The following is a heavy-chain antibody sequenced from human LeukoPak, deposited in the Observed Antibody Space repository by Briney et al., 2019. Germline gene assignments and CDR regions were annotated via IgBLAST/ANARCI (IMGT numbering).Heavy chain of an antibody. CDR2: INPDNGGT. J-gene: IGHJ4*02. V-gene: IGHV1-2*02. D-gene: IGHD5-12*01. CDR1: GYTFTGYY. CDR3: ARDPSNSGYDYLYYFDY. Sequence: ASVKVSCKASGYTFTGYYMHWLRQAPGQGLEWMGWINPDNGGTNYAQKFQGRVTMTRDMSISTAYMELSRLRSDDTAVYCCARDPSNSGYDYLYYFDYWGQGTLVTVSS.